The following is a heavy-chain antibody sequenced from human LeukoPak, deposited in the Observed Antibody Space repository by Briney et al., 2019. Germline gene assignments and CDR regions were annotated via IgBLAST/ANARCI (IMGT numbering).Heavy chain of an antibody. CDR1: GGSISSGGYY. J-gene: IGHJ3*02. D-gene: IGHD2-15*01. V-gene: IGHV4-30-2*01. CDR2: IYHSGST. Sequence: PSQTLSLTCTVSGGSISSGGYYWSWIRQPPGKGLEWIGYIYHSGSTYYNPSLKSRVTISVDRSKNQFSLKLSSVTAADTAVYYRARGSDAAFDIWGQGTMVTVSS. CDR3: ARGSDAAFDI.